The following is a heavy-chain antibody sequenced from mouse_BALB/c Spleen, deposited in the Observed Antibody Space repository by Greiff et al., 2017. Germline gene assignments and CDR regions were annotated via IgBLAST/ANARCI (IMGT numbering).Heavy chain of an antibody. D-gene: IGHD1-1*01. CDR3: ARAFTTVVATDY. V-gene: IGHV2-9*02. CDR1: GFSLTSYG. J-gene: IGHJ2*01. Sequence: VKLVESGPGLVAPSQSLSITCTVSGFSLTSYGVHWVRQPPGKGLEWLGVIWAGGSTNYNSALMSRLSISKDNSKSQVFLKMNSLQTDDTAMYYCARAFTTVVATDYWGQGTTLTVSS. CDR2: IWAGGST.